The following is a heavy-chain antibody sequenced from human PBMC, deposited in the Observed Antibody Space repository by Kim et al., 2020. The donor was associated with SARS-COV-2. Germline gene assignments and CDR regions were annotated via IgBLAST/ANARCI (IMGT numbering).Heavy chain of an antibody. CDR3: AREGTYYYDSSNDDAFDI. D-gene: IGHD3-22*01. V-gene: IGHV3-21*01. J-gene: IGHJ3*02. CDR1: GFTFSSYS. CDR2: ISSSSSYI. Sequence: GGSLRLSCAASGFTFSSYSMNWVRQAPGKGLEWVSSISSSSSYIYYADSVKGRFTISRDNAKNSLYLQTNSLRAEDKAVYYCAREGTYYYDSSNDDAFDIWGQGTMVTVSS.